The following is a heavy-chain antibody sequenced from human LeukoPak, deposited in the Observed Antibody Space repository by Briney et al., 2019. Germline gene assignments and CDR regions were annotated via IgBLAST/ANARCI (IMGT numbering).Heavy chain of an antibody. J-gene: IGHJ2*01. V-gene: IGHV4-59*08. Sequence: PSETLSLTCTASGGSISSYYWSWIRQPPGKGLEWIGYIYYSGSTNYNPSLKSRVTISVDTSKNQFSLKLSSVTAADTAVYYCARLVGVPGRPHWYFDLWGRGTLVTVSS. CDR3: ARLVGVPGRPHWYFDL. D-gene: IGHD6-6*01. CDR1: GGSISSYY. CDR2: IYYSGST.